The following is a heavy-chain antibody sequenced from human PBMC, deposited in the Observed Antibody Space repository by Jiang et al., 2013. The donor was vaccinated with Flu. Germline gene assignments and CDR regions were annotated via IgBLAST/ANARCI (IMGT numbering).Heavy chain of an antibody. Sequence: QLVESGAEVKKPGSSVKVSCKASGGTFSSYAISWVRQAPGQGLEWMGGIIPILGIANYAQKFQGRVTITADKSTSTAYMELSSLRSEDTAVYYCASTGHSREGWYFDLWGRGTLVTVSS. CDR3: ASTGHSREGWYFDL. CDR1: GGTFSSYA. J-gene: IGHJ2*01. D-gene: IGHD6-13*01. V-gene: IGHV1-69*09. CDR2: IIPILGIA.